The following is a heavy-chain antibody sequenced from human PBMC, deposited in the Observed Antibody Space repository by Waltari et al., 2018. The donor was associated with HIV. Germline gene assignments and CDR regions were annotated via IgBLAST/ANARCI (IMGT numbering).Heavy chain of an antibody. CDR3: AREKSGPAAHGAYYYYGMDV. CDR2: SGTAGDT. J-gene: IGHJ6*02. Sequence: VQLVESGGAVVQRVGSLRLSCAASGYIFSRYDMHSVRQATGKGLEWVSASGTAGDTYYPGSVKGRCTISRENAKNSLYLQMNSLRAGDTAVYYCAREKSGPAAHGAYYYYGMDVWGQGTTVTVSS. CDR1: GYIFSRYD. D-gene: IGHD2-2*01. V-gene: IGHV3-13*01.